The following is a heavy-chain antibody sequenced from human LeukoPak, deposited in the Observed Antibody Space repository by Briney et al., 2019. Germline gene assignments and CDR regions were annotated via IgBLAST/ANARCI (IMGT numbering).Heavy chain of an antibody. CDR3: AKAISGYYSDAFDI. J-gene: IGHJ3*02. Sequence: PGGSLRLSCATSGFTFSNAWMNWVRQAPGKGLEWVSAISGSGGSTYYADSVKGRFTISRDNSKNTLYLQMNSLRAEDTAVYYCAKAISGYYSDAFDIWGQGTMVTVSS. CDR2: ISGSGGST. D-gene: IGHD3-22*01. CDR1: GFTFSNAW. V-gene: IGHV3-23*01.